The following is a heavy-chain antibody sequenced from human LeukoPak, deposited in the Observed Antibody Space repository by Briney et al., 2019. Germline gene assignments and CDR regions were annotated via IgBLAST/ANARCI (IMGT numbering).Heavy chain of an antibody. CDR2: ISGSGGST. D-gene: IGHD4-17*01. CDR3: ARFYGDYFDN. CDR1: GFTFDDYG. J-gene: IGHJ4*02. V-gene: IGHV3-23*01. Sequence: PGGSLRLSCAASGFTFDDYGMSWVRQAPGKGLEWVSAISGSGGSTYYADSVKGRFTISRDNSKNTLYLQMNSLRAEDTAVYYCARFYGDYFDNWGQGTLVTVSS.